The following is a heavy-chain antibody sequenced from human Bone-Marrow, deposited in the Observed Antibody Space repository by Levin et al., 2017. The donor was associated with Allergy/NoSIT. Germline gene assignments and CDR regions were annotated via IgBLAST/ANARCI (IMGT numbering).Heavy chain of an antibody. Sequence: GGSLRLSCAASGFTFSSYTMHWIRQAPGKGLEWVSVISYDGSNKYYTDSVKGRFTISRDNSKNTLYLQMNSLRAEDTAVYSCASTMVRGAPDAFDIWGQGAVVTVSS. J-gene: IGHJ3*02. CDR2: ISYDGSNK. CDR1: GFTFSSYT. D-gene: IGHD3-10*01. V-gene: IGHV3-30-3*01. CDR3: ASTMVRGAPDAFDI.